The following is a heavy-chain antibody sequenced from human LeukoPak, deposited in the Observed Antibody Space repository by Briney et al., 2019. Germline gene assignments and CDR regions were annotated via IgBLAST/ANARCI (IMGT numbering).Heavy chain of an antibody. D-gene: IGHD2-2*01. CDR1: GYTFTTYA. V-gene: IGHV1-3*03. Sequence: ASVKVSCKPSGYTFTTYAIHWVRQAPGQRLEWMGLINADDGNTRYSQGFQGRVTIARDTSANTAYMELSSLRFEDTAVYYCARGIVVQPSANWFDPWGQGTPVTVSS. CDR3: ARGIVVQPSANWFDP. J-gene: IGHJ5*02. CDR2: INADDGNT.